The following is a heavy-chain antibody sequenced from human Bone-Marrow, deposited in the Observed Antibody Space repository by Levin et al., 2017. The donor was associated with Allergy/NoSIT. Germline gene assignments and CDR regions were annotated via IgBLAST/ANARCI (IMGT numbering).Heavy chain of an antibody. CDR2: ISYTAIT. V-gene: IGHV4-59*08. Sequence: SETLSLTCTVSDGSINNNYWSWIRQPPGKGLEWIGYISYTAITAYNPSLKSRLSMSVDTAKNQFSLNLSSVTAADTAVYYCARQIKRTESGNYLFDTWGQGTLVTVSS. J-gene: IGHJ5*02. CDR1: DGSINNNY. D-gene: IGHD1-26*01. CDR3: ARQIKRTESGNYLFDT.